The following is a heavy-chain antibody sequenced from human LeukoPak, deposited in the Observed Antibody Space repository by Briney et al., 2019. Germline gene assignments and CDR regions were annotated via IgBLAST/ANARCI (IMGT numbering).Heavy chain of an antibody. V-gene: IGHV4-59*08. D-gene: IGHD5-24*01. J-gene: IGHJ4*02. CDR3: AKAGRDGYNPFDY. CDR1: GGSISSYY. Sequence: PSETLSLTCTVSGGSISSYYWSWIRQPPGKGLEWIGYIYYSVSPNYNPSLKSRVTIAVDTSKNQFSLNLSSVTAADTAVYYCAKAGRDGYNPFDYWGQGTLVTVSS. CDR2: IYYSVSP.